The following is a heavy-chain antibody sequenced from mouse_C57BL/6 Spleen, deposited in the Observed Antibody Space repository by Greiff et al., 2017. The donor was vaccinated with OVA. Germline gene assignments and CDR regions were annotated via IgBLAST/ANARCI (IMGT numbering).Heavy chain of an antibody. CDR2: ISSGGDYI. CDR1: GFTFSSYA. V-gene: IGHV5-9-1*02. CDR3: TRERGFLYAMDY. J-gene: IGHJ4*01. Sequence: EVQVVESGAGLVKPGGSLKLSCAASGFTFSSYAMSWVRQTPEKRLEWVAYISSGGDYIYYADTVKGRFTISRDNARNTLYLQMSSLKSEDTAMYYCTRERGFLYAMDYWGQGTSVTVSS.